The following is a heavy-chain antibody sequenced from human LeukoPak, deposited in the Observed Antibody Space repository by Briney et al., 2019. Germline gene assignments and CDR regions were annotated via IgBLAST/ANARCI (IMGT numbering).Heavy chain of an antibody. J-gene: IGHJ3*02. D-gene: IGHD5-24*01. CDR3: AKAGVELATISPFDI. CDR2: ISGPAFTT. Sequence: AGGSLRLSCAASGFTFSSYSMNWVRQAPGKGLDWVSAISGPAFTTYYADSVKGRFTVSRDNSKETLYLQMNSLTAEDTAVYYCAKAGVELATISPFDIWGQGTMVTVSS. V-gene: IGHV3-23*01. CDR1: GFTFSSYS.